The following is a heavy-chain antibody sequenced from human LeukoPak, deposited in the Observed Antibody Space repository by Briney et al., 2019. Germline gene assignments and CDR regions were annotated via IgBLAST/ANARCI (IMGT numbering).Heavy chain of an antibody. D-gene: IGHD6-19*01. Sequence: SETLSLTCAVYGGSFSGYYWSWIRQPPGKGLEWIGGINHSGSTNYNPSLKSRVTISVDTSKNQFSLKLNSVTAADTAVYYCATIRGGSSGWYSPSFFYWGQGTLVTVSS. CDR2: INHSGST. CDR1: GGSFSGYY. V-gene: IGHV4-34*01. CDR3: ATIRGGSSGWYSPSFFY. J-gene: IGHJ4*02.